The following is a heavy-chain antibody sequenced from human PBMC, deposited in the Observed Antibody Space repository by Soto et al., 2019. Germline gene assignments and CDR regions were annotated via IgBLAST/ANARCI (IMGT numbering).Heavy chain of an antibody. Sequence: QVQLVQSGDEVKKPGASVKVSCKASGYIFVNYGIAWVRQAPGQGLEWMGWISPYTGNTHSATKVPRSLTTTTATSTTTAYMDLGSLTSDDTAVYYCVMVDNYVTPTPQDVWGQGTTVTVSS. D-gene: IGHD3-16*01. V-gene: IGHV1-18*01. CDR3: VMVDNYVTPTPQDV. CDR2: ISPYTGNT. CDR1: GYIFVNYG. J-gene: IGHJ6*02.